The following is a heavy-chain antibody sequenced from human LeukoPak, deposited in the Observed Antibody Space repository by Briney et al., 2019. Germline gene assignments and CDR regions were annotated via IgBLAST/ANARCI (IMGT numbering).Heavy chain of an antibody. CDR1: GYTFTGYY. V-gene: IGHV1-2*06. CDR3: ARDSSGVGGYFDY. Sequence: ASVKVSCTASGYTFTGYYMHWVRQAPGQGLEWMGRINPNSGGTNYAQKFQGRVTMTRDTSISTAYMELSRLRSDDTAVYYCARDSSGVGGYFDYWGQGTLVTVSS. J-gene: IGHJ4*02. D-gene: IGHD6-19*01. CDR2: INPNSGGT.